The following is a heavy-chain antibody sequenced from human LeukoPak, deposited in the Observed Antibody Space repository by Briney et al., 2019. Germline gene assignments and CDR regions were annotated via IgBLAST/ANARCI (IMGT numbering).Heavy chain of an antibody. CDR1: GFIFNNYA. Sequence: GGSLRLYCAGSGFIFNNYAMHWVRQPPGKGLEWVSGISWNSGSIDYADSVKGRFTISRDNAENSLYLQMNSLRVEDTAFYYCAKDNRRHYTSGPNPDSLHWGQGALVTVSS. V-gene: IGHV3-9*01. J-gene: IGHJ4*02. CDR2: ISWNSGSI. CDR3: AKDNRRHYTSGPNPDSLH. D-gene: IGHD6-19*01.